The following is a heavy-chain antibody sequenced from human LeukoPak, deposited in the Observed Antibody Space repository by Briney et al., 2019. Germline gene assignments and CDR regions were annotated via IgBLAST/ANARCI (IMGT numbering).Heavy chain of an antibody. Sequence: SETLSLTCTVSGGSISSYYWSWIRQPPGKGMEWIGSMFYSGSTYYNPSLKSRVTISVDTSKNQFSLKVSSVTAADTAVYYCATWDNGYFNLWGRGTLVTVSS. CDR2: MFYSGST. D-gene: IGHD1/OR15-1a*01. J-gene: IGHJ2*01. CDR3: ATWDNGYFNL. V-gene: IGHV4-59*05. CDR1: GGSISSYY.